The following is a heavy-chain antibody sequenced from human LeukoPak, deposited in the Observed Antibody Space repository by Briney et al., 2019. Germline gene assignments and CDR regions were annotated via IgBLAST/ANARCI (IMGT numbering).Heavy chain of an antibody. J-gene: IGHJ4*02. D-gene: IGHD5-24*01. Sequence: PGGSLRLSCVASGFPFISYWMTWVRQAPGKGLEWVANIKQDGSKKSYVDSVKGRFIISRDNAKNSLYLQMNSLRAEDTAIYYCTRVGYIDEGIDYWGQGTLVTVSS. CDR3: TRVGYIDEGIDY. CDR1: GFPFISYW. V-gene: IGHV3-7*04. CDR2: IKQDGSKK.